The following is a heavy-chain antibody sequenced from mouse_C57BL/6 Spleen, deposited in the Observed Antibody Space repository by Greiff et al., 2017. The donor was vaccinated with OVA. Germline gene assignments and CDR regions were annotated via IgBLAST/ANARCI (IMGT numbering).Heavy chain of an antibody. CDR2: ISSGGSYT. CDR3: ARNDGAMDY. V-gene: IGHV5-6*01. CDR1: GFTFSSYG. D-gene: IGHD2-12*01. J-gene: IGHJ4*01. Sequence: VQLQQSGGDLVKPGGSLKLSCAASGFTFSSYGMSWVRQTPDKRLEWVATISSGGSYTYYPDSVKGRFTISRDNAKNTLYLQMSSLKSEDTAMYYCARNDGAMDYWGQGTSVTVSS.